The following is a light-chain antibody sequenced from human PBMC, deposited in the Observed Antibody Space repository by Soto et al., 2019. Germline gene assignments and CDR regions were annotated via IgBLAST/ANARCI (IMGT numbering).Light chain of an antibody. J-gene: IGKJ1*01. CDR1: QSVRSN. CDR2: GAS. CDR3: LQYNNWVPT. Sequence: EIVMTQSPATLSVSPGERATLSCRASQSVRSNLAWYQQKPGQAPRLLIYGASTRATGIPARFSVSGSGTEFTFTISSLQSEDFAVYYCLQYNNWVPTFGQGTKVDIK. V-gene: IGKV3-15*01.